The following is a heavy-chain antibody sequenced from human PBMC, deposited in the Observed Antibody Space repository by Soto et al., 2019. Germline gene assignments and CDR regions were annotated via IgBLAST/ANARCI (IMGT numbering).Heavy chain of an antibody. V-gene: IGHV3-21*01. Sequence: GGSLRLSCAASGFTFSSYSMNWVRQAPGKGLEWVAVIRSDRSNKYYADSVKGRFTISRDNAKNSLYLQMNSLRAEDTAVYYCARDPHWGQGTLVTVSS. CDR3: ARDPH. J-gene: IGHJ4*02. CDR1: GFTFSSYS. CDR2: IRSDRSNK.